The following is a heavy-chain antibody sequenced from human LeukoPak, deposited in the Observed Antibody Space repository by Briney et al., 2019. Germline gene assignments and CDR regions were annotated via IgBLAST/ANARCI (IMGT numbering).Heavy chain of an antibody. CDR2: TRSKGKNYST. CDR3: TRDRWLLHRY. V-gene: IGHV3-72*01. D-gene: IGHD3-22*01. CDR1: GFTLSDHD. J-gene: IGHJ4*02. Sequence: GGSLRLSCAVSGFTLSDHDMDWVRQSPGKGLDWVGRTRSKGKNYSTQYAASVQGRFTISRDDSNNLLCLQMNSLKTEDTAVYYCTRDRWLLHRYWGQGTLVTVSS.